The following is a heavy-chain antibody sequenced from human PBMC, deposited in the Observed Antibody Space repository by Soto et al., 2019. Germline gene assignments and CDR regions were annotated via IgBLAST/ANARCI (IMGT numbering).Heavy chain of an antibody. Sequence: SETLSLTCAVYGGSFSGYYWSWIRQPPGKGLEWIGEINHSGSTNYNPSLKSRVTISVDTSKNQFSLKLSSVTAADTAVYYCERGAVLRLVVAATLAFDIWGQGTMVTVS. J-gene: IGHJ3*02. CDR1: GGSFSGYY. CDR2: INHSGST. CDR3: ERGAVLRLVVAATLAFDI. V-gene: IGHV4-34*01. D-gene: IGHD2-15*01.